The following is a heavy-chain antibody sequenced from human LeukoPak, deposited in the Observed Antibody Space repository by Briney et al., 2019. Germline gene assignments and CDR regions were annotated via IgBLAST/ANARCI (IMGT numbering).Heavy chain of an antibody. CDR2: IIPIFGTA. Sequence: VKVSCKASGGTFSSYAISWVRQAPGQGLEWMGGIIPIFGTANYAQKFQGRVTITADESTSTAYMELGSLRSEDTAVYYCARVVMELRPLPHNYYYYYMDVWGKGTTVTVSS. CDR3: ARVVMELRPLPHNYYYYYMDV. D-gene: IGHD3-3*01. V-gene: IGHV1-69*01. J-gene: IGHJ6*03. CDR1: GGTFSSYA.